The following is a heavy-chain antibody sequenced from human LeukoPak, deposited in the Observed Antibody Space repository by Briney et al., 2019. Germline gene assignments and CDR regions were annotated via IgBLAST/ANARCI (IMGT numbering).Heavy chain of an antibody. Sequence: SETLSLTCAVYGGSFSGYYWSWIRQPPGKGLEWIGEINHSGSTNYNPSLKSRVTISVDTYKNQFSLKLSSVTAEDTAVYYCVRGRNYYDSSGSWKSNYYYYGMDVWGQGPTVNVSS. CDR1: GGSFSGYY. CDR3: VRGRNYYDSSGSWKSNYYYYGMDV. CDR2: INHSGST. D-gene: IGHD3-22*01. J-gene: IGHJ6*02. V-gene: IGHV4-34*01.